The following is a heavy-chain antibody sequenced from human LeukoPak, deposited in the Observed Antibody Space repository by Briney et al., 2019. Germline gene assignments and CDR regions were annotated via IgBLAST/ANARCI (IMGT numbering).Heavy chain of an antibody. CDR2: IYPGDSDT. CDR1: GYRFASYW. D-gene: IGHD6-13*01. CDR3: ARGYTSSCPDL. Sequence: KTGESLKISCKGSGYRFASYWIGWVRQMPRKGLEWMGMIYPGDSDTRYSPSFQGQVTISADKSISTAYLQWSSLKASDTAMYYCARGYTSSCPDLWGQGTLVTVSS. V-gene: IGHV5-51*01. J-gene: IGHJ5*02.